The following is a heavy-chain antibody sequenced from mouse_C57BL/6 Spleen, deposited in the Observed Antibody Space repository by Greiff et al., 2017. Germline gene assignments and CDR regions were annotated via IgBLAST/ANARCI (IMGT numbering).Heavy chain of an antibody. CDR1: GYTFTSYW. D-gene: IGHD2-5*01. Sequence: VQLQQPGAELVRPGSSVKLSCKASGYTFTSYWMHWVKQRPIQGLEWIGNIDPSDSETHYNQKFKDKATLTVDKSSSTAYMQLSSLTSEDSAVYYCARYNYSNSYWYFDVWGTGTTVTVSS. CDR3: ARYNYSNSYWYFDV. V-gene: IGHV1-52*01. J-gene: IGHJ1*03. CDR2: IDPSDSET.